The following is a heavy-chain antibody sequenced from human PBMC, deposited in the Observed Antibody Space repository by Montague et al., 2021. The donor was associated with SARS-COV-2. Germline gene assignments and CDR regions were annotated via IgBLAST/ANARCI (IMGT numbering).Heavy chain of an antibody. J-gene: IGHJ4*02. CDR2: IYSSGST. V-gene: IGHV4-4*07. D-gene: IGHD3-9*01. Sequence: SETLSLTCTVSGGSISNYYWSWIRQPAGKGLEWIGRIYSSGSTNXNPSLKSRISMSVDTSKNQFSLKLSSVTAADTAVYYCARESLHLTGYYNDYFDYWGQGTLVTVSS. CDR1: GGSISNYY. CDR3: ARESLHLTGYYNDYFDY.